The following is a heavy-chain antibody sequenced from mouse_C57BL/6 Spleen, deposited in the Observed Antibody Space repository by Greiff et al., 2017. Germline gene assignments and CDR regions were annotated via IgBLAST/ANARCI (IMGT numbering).Heavy chain of an antibody. V-gene: IGHV5-12*01. D-gene: IGHD2-4*01. CDR2: ISNGGGST. CDR3: ARRGDYDDGGFAY. Sequence: EVKLVESGGGLVQPGGSLKLSCAASGFTFSDYYMYWVRQTPETRLEWVAYISNGGGSTYYPDTVKGRFTISRDNAKNTLYLQMSRLKSEDTAMYYCARRGDYDDGGFAYWGQGTLVTVSA. CDR1: GFTFSDYY. J-gene: IGHJ3*01.